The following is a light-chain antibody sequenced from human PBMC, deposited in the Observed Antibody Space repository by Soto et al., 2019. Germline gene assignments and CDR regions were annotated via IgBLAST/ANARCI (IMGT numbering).Light chain of an antibody. CDR3: GTWDSSLSVWV. CDR1: SANIGNNY. Sequence: QSVLTQPPSVSAAPGQKVTISCSGSSANIGNNYVSWYQQLPGTAPKLLIYENNKRPSGIPDRFSGSTSGTSATLGITGLQTGDEADYYCGTWDSSLSVWVFGGGTKLTVL. J-gene: IGLJ3*02. CDR2: ENN. V-gene: IGLV1-51*02.